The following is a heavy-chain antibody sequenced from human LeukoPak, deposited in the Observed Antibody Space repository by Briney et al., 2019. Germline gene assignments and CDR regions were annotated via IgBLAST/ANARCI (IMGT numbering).Heavy chain of an antibody. Sequence: SETLTLTCAVYGGSSSGYYWSWIRQPPGKGLEWIGEINHSGSTNYNPSLKSRVTISVDTSKNQFSLKLSSVTAADTAVYYCARDGYSSSSYYFDYWGQGTLVTVSS. CDR1: GGSSSGYY. J-gene: IGHJ4*02. V-gene: IGHV4-34*01. CDR2: INHSGST. D-gene: IGHD6-13*01. CDR3: ARDGYSSSSYYFDY.